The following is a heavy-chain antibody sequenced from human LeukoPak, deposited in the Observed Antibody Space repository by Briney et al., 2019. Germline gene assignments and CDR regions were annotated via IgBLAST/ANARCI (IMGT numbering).Heavy chain of an antibody. Sequence: VASVKVSCKASGGTFSSYAISWVRQAPGQGLEWMGRTIPILGIANYAQKFQGRVTITADKSTSTAYMELSSLRSEDTAVYYCARDRVVPASNWYFDLWGRGTLVTVSS. D-gene: IGHD2-2*01. CDR1: GGTFSSYA. J-gene: IGHJ2*01. CDR2: TIPILGIA. V-gene: IGHV1-69*04. CDR3: ARDRVVPASNWYFDL.